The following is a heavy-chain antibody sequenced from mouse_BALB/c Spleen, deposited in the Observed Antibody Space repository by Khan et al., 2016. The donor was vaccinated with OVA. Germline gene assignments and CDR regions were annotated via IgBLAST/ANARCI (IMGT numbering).Heavy chain of an antibody. Sequence: QIQLVQSGPEVKKPGETVKISCKASGHTFTKFGMNWVKQAPGKGLKWMGWINTYTGEPTYADDFNGRIAFSLETSASTAYMQINNLKNENTVTSFCAGPPYFSYVRDNWGQGTSVTVSS. CDR1: GHTFTKFG. CDR3: AGPPYFSYVRDN. CDR2: INTYTGEP. J-gene: IGHJ4*01. V-gene: IGHV9-3-1*01. D-gene: IGHD2-10*01.